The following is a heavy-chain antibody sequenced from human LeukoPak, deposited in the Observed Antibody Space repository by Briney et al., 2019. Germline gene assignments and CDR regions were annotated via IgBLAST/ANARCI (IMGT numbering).Heavy chain of an antibody. CDR3: ARGGPVVGYCSGGSCYSNLDY. D-gene: IGHD2-15*01. CDR1: GGSISSSSYY. V-gene: IGHV4-39*07. J-gene: IGHJ4*02. Sequence: SETLSLTCTVSGGSISSSSYYWGWIRQPPGKGLEWIGSIYYSGSTYYNLSLKSRVTISVDTSKNQFSLKLSSVTAADTAVYYCARGGPVVGYCSGGSCYSNLDYWGQGTLVTVSS. CDR2: IYYSGST.